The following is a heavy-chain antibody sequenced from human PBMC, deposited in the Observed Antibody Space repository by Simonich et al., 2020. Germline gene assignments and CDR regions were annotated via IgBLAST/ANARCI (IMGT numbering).Heavy chain of an antibody. D-gene: IGHD7-27*01. V-gene: IGHV1-2*06. J-gene: IGHJ4*02. CDR1: GYTFTGYY. CDR2: KNPNSGGT. Sequence: QVQLVQSGAEVKKPGASVKVSCKASGYTFTGYYMHWVRQAPGQGLEWWGRKNPNSGGTNYAKKFQGRVTMTRDTSISTAYMELSRLRSDDTAVYYCASGWDWGFSHMSDYWGQGTLVTVSS. CDR3: ASGWDWGFSHMSDY.